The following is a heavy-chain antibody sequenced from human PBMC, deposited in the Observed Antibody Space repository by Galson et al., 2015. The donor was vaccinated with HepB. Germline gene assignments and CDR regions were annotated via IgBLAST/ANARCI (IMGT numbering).Heavy chain of an antibody. CDR2: FDPEDGET. CDR3: ATEGYDSSGYLVANWFDP. Sequence: SCKVSGYTLTELSMHWVRQAPGKGLEWMGGFDPEDGETIYAQKFQGRVTMTEDTSTDTAYMELSSLRSEDTAVYYCATEGYDSSGYLVANWFDPWGQGTLVTVSS. D-gene: IGHD3-22*01. V-gene: IGHV1-24*01. CDR1: GYTLTELS. J-gene: IGHJ5*02.